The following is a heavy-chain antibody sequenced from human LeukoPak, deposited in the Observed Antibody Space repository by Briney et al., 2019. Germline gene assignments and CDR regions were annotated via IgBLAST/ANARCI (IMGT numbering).Heavy chain of an antibody. CDR3: AKDGLVPAAIRAFDY. V-gene: IGHV3-30*02. CDR1: GFTFSSYG. CDR2: IRYDGSNK. J-gene: IGHJ4*02. D-gene: IGHD2-2*02. Sequence: GGSLRLSCAASGFTFSSYGMHSVRQAPGKGLEWVAFIRYDGSNKYYADSVKGRFTISRDNSKNTLYLQMNSLRAEDTAVYYCAKDGLVPAAIRAFDYWGQGTLVTVSS.